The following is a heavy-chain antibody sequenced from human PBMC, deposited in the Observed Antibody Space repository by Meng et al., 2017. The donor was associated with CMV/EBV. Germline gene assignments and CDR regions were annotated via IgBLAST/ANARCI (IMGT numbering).Heavy chain of an antibody. D-gene: IGHD4-17*01. J-gene: IGHJ6*02. V-gene: IGHV3-30*04. CDR1: GFTFSSYA. Sequence: GGSPRLSCAASGFTFSSYAMHWVRQAPGKGLEWVAVISYDGSNKYYADSVKGRFTISRDNSKNTLYLQMNSLRAEDTAVYYCARDGEVVGTTVTTLDYYYGMDVWGQGTTVTVSS. CDR2: ISYDGSNK. CDR3: ARDGEVVGTTVTTLDYYYGMDV.